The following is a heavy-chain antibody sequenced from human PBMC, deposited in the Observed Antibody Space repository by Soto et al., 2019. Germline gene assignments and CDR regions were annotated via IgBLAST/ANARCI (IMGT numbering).Heavy chain of an antibody. V-gene: IGHV4-30-4*01. Sequence: QVQLQESGPGLVKPSQTLSLTCTVSGASISGGDYYWTWIRQPPGKGLEWIGSIYYTGNTYSNPSLESRLSISVDPFNNQFALRLTSVTAPDTAIYYCARATYDSSTYYLDYWGQGTLVTVSS. CDR2: IYYTGNT. D-gene: IGHD3-22*01. CDR3: ARATYDSSTYYLDY. J-gene: IGHJ4*02. CDR1: GASISGGDYY.